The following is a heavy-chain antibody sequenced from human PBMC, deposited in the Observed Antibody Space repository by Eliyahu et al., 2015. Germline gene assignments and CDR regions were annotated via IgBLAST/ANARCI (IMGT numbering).Heavy chain of an antibody. J-gene: IGHJ2*01. CDR3: ARGYGDYWYFDL. D-gene: IGHD4-17*01. CDR2: IYYSGST. V-gene: IGHV4-31*03. Sequence: QVQLQESGPGLVKPSQTLSLTCTXSGGSIXSGGYXWSWXRQHPGKGLEWIGYIYYSGSTYYNPSLKSRVTISVDTSKNQFSLKLSSVTAADTAVYYCARGYGDYWYFDLWGRGTLVTVSS. CDR1: GGSIXSGGYX.